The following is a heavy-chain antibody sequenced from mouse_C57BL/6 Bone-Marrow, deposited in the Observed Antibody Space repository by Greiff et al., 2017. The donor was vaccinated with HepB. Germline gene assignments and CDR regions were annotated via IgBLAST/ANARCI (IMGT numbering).Heavy chain of an antibody. CDR2: IRNKANGYTT. CDR3: ARHLLGFAY. CDR1: GFTFTDYY. Sequence: EVNVVESGGGLVQPGGSLSLSCAASGFTFTDYYMSWVRQPPGKALEWLGFIRNKANGYTTEYSASVKGRFTISRDNSQSILYLQMNALRAEDSATYYCARHLLGFAYWGQGTLVTVSA. J-gene: IGHJ3*01. V-gene: IGHV7-3*01.